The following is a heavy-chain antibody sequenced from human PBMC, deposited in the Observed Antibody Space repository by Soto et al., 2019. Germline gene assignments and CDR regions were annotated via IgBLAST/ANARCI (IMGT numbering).Heavy chain of an antibody. CDR2: IYYSGST. J-gene: IGHJ5*02. V-gene: IGHV4-30-4*01. CDR3: ARGVDYDFWSGYYRNWFDP. Sequence: PSETLSLTCTVSGGSISSGDYYWSWIRQPPGKGLEWIGYIYYSGSTYYNPSLKSRVTISVDTSKNQFSLKLSSVTAADTAVYYCARGVDYDFWSGYYRNWFDPWGQGPLVTVSS. CDR1: GGSISSGDYY. D-gene: IGHD3-3*01.